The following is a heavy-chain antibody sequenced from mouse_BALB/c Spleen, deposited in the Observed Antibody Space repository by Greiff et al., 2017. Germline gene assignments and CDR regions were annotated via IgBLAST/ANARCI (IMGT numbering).Heavy chain of an antibody. J-gene: IGHJ3*01. Sequence: EVQRVESGGGLVQPGGSLKLSCAASGFTFSSYTMSWVRQTPEKRLEWVAYISNGGGSTYYPDTVKGRFTISRDNAKNTLYLQMSSLKSEDTAMYYCASHGYDGAWFAYWGQGTLVTVSA. CDR3: ASHGYDGAWFAY. CDR1: GFTFSSYT. D-gene: IGHD2-2*01. V-gene: IGHV5-12-2*01. CDR2: ISNGGGST.